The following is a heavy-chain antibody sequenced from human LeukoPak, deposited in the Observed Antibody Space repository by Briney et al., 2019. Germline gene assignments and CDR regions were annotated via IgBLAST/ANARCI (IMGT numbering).Heavy chain of an antibody. CDR3: AGDSYGSVVKY. V-gene: IGHV3-30*02. Sequence: GGSLRLSCAASGFTFSNYGMHWVRQAPGRGLEWVALIRFDGSEKYYADSVKGRFTISRDNAKNSLYLQMNSLRAEDTAVYYCAGDSYGSVVKYWGQGTLVTVSS. CDR2: IRFDGSEK. J-gene: IGHJ4*02. D-gene: IGHD5-18*01. CDR1: GFTFSNYG.